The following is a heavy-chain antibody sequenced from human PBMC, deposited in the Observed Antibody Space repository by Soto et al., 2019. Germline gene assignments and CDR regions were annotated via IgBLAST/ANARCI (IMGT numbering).Heavy chain of an antibody. Sequence: GGALNISCKASGYSFSNYWISWVRQMPGKGLEWMGGIDPSDSYTNYSPSFQGHGTFSADKSISTAYFQWNNLKASDTAMYYSXRLXXYXXXXXYXSPRYLWFDPWGQGTLVTVSS. CDR1: GYSFSNYW. CDR3: XRLXXYXXXXXYXSPRYLWFDP. J-gene: IGHJ5*02. V-gene: IGHV5-10-1*01. CDR2: IDPSDSYT. D-gene: IGHD1-20*01.